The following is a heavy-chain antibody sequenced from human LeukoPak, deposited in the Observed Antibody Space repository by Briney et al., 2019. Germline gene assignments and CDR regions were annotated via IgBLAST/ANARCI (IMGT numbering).Heavy chain of an antibody. CDR2: SFYGGGT. J-gene: IGHJ4*02. CDR1: GGSISTFY. CDR3: ARGTLRGYNYEPFFDY. V-gene: IGHV4-59*01. D-gene: IGHD5-18*01. Sequence: SGTLSLTCSVSGGSISTFYWSWIRQPPGKGLEWIGYSFYGGGTNYSPSLKSRLTLSVDTSKNQFSLQLRSVTAADTAVYYCARGTLRGYNYEPFFDYWAQGTLVTLSS.